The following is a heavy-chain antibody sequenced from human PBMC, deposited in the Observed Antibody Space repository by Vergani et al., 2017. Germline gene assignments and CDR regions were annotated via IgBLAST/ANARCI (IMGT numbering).Heavy chain of an antibody. CDR2: VSTGTKSQ. Sequence: QLVESGGGWVQPGGSLRLSCVVSGFDFSSYIMNWVRQAPGKGLEWVSFVSTGTKSQSYAESVKGRFTISRDSAKNSLYLQMDSLRAEDTAVYYCAREYSSTSGRAFDFWGEGTKVTVSS. D-gene: IGHD2-2*01. CDR3: AREYSSTSGRAFDF. CDR1: GFDFSSYI. J-gene: IGHJ3*01. V-gene: IGHV3-48*01.